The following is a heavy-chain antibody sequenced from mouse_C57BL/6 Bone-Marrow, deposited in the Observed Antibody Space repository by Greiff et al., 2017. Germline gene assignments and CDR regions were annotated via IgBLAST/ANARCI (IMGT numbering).Heavy chain of an antibody. CDR3: ARGEFLLLRYWFAY. V-gene: IGHV1-67*01. CDR2: ISTYYGDA. D-gene: IGHD1-1*01. CDR1: GYTFTDYA. J-gene: IGHJ3*01. Sequence: QVQLQQSGPELVRPGVSVKISCKGSGYTFTDYAMHWVKQSHAKSLEWIGVISTYYGDASYNQKFKDKATLTAEKSSSTAYMQLSSLTSEDSAVYFCARGEFLLLRYWFAYWGQGTLVTVSA.